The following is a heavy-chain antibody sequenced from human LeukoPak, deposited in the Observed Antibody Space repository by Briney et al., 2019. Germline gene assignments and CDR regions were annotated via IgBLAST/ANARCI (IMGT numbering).Heavy chain of an antibody. V-gene: IGHV3-9*01. CDR2: ISWNSGSI. CDR3: AKVSTPGTTFDY. J-gene: IGHJ4*02. Sequence: PGRSLRLSCAASGFTFDDYAMHWVRHAPGKGLEWVSGISWNSGSIGYADSVKGRFTISRDNAKNSLYLQMNSLRAEDAAVYYCAKVSTPGTTFDYWGQGALVTVSS. CDR1: GFTFDDYA. D-gene: IGHD1-1*01.